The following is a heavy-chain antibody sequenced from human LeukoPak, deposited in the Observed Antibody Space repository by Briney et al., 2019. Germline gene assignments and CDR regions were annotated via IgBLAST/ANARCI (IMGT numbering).Heavy chain of an antibody. CDR1: GYTFTSYG. V-gene: IGHV1-69*13. J-gene: IGHJ3*02. Sequence: GASVKVSCKASGYTFTSYGISWVRQAPGQGLEWMGGIIPIFGTANYAQKFQGRVTITADESTSTAYMELSSLRSEDTAVYYCASGESGSYWERDGGAFDIWGQGTMVTVSS. CDR3: ASGESGSYWERDGGAFDI. CDR2: IIPIFGTA. D-gene: IGHD1-26*01.